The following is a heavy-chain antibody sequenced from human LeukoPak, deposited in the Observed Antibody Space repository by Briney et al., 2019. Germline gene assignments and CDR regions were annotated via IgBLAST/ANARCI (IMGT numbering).Heavy chain of an antibody. CDR3: ARDRGRTAAGTVDY. CDR1: GFTFSSYS. V-gene: IGHV3-21*01. Sequence: GGSLRLSCAASGFTFSSYSMNWVRQAPGKGLEWVSSISSSSSYIYYADSVKGRFTISRDNSKNTLYLQMNSLRAEDTAVYYCARDRGRTAAGTVDYWGQGTLVTVSS. J-gene: IGHJ4*02. D-gene: IGHD6-13*01. CDR2: ISSSSSYI.